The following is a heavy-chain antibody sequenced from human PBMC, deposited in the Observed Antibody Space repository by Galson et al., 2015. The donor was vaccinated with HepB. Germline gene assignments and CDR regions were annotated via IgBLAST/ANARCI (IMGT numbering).Heavy chain of an antibody. Sequence: SLRLSCAASGFTVSSNYMSWVRQAPGKGLEWVSLIYSDGSTFYAASVKGRFNISRHNSKNTLYLQMNTLRAEDTAVYYCARGANRGASELDYWGQGTLVTVSS. CDR1: GFTVSSNY. V-gene: IGHV3-53*04. J-gene: IGHJ4*02. CDR3: ARGANRGASELDY. D-gene: IGHD1-14*01. CDR2: IYSDGST.